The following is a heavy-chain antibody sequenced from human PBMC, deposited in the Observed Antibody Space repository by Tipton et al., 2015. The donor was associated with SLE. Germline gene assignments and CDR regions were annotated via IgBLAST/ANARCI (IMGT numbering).Heavy chain of an antibody. Sequence: TLSLTCTVSGGSISSSSYYWGWIRPPPGKGLEWIGGIYYSGTTYYNPSLKSRVTISVDTSKNQFSLKLSSVTAADTAVYYCAVTYYYGSGSYSAFDYWGQGTLVTVSS. D-gene: IGHD3-10*01. CDR1: GGSISSSSYY. V-gene: IGHV4-39*07. CDR2: IYYSGTT. J-gene: IGHJ4*02. CDR3: AVTYYYGSGSYSAFDY.